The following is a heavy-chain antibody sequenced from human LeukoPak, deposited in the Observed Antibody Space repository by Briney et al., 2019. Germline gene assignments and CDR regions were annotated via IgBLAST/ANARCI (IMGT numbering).Heavy chain of an antibody. D-gene: IGHD3-22*01. V-gene: IGHV1-3*01. J-gene: IGHJ4*02. CDR2: INAGNGNT. CDR1: GYTFTSYA. CDR3: ARDKKRSYYYDSSGYYYFDY. Sequence: ASVKVSCKASGYTFTSYAMHWVRQAPGQRLEWMGWINAGNGNTKYSQKFQGRVTITRDTSASTAYMELSSLRSEDTAVYYCARDKKRSYYYDSSGYYYFDYWGQGTLVTVSS.